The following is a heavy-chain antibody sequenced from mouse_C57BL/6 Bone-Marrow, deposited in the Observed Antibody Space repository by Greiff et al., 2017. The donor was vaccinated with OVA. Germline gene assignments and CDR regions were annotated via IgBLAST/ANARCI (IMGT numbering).Heavy chain of an antibody. Sequence: QVQLQQPGAELVMPGASVKLSCKASGYTFTSYWMHWVKQRPGQGLEWIGEIDPSDSYTNYNQKFKGKSTLTVDKSSSTAYMQLSSLTSEDSAVYYCATYHYGSSYAYFDVWGTGTTVTVSS. CDR2: IDPSDSYT. J-gene: IGHJ1*03. CDR1: GYTFTSYW. CDR3: ATYHYGSSYAYFDV. V-gene: IGHV1-69*01. D-gene: IGHD1-1*01.